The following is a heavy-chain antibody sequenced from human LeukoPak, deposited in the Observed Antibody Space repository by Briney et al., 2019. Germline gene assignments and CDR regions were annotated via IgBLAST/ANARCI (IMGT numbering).Heavy chain of an antibody. J-gene: IGHJ4*02. CDR1: GFTFSSYA. CDR2: ISYDGSNK. Sequence: GRSLRLSCAASGFTFSSYAMHWVRQAPGKGLEWVAVISYDGSNKYYADSVKGRFTISRDNSKNTLYLQMNSLRAEDTAVYYCARVGLVVATDYWGQGTLVTVSS. CDR3: ARVGLVVATDY. D-gene: IGHD2-8*02. V-gene: IGHV3-30-3*01.